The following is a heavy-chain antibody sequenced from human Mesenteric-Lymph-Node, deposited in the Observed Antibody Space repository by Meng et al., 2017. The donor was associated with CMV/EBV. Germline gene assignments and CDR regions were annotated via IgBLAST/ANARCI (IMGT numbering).Heavy chain of an antibody. D-gene: IGHD6-13*01. J-gene: IGHJ4*02. V-gene: IGHV4-59*02. CDR2: IYYSGDT. CDR3: ARAAAGTIYDFDY. CDR1: GGSVSSYV. Sequence: SETRSPTCTVSGGSVSSYVWSWIRQPPGKRLEWIGYIYYSGDTNYNPSLKSRVTISLDTTKNQFSLMLSSVTAADTAMYYCARAAAGTIYDFDYWGQGTLVTVSS.